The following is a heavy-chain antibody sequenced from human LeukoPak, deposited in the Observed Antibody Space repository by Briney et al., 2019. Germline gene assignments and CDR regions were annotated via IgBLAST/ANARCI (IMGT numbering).Heavy chain of an antibody. J-gene: IGHJ6*03. D-gene: IGHD3-10*01. V-gene: IGHV3-30*04. Sequence: GGSLRLSCAASGFTFSSYAMHWVRQAPGKGLEWVAVISYDGSNKYYADSVKGRFTISRDNSKNTLYLQMNSLRDEDTAIYYCARGARFRGPDYFYYMDVWGKGTTVTISS. CDR2: ISYDGSNK. CDR1: GFTFSSYA. CDR3: ARGARFRGPDYFYYMDV.